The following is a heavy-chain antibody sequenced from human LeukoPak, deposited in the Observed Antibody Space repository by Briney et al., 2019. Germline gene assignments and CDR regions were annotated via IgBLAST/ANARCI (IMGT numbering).Heavy chain of an antibody. D-gene: IGHD3-16*01. Sequence: PGGSLRLSCAASVFTFSIYAMSWVRDAPGKGGEWVSVISGTGDSTYYADSVKGRFTISRDNSKNKLYLQMNSLRAEDTAVYYCAKSKVGAPYWGEGTLVTVPS. CDR2: ISGTGDST. J-gene: IGHJ4*02. CDR1: VFTFSIYA. CDR3: AKSKVGAPY. V-gene: IGHV3-23*01.